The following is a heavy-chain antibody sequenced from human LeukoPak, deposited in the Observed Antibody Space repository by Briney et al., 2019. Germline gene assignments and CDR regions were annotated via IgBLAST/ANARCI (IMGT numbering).Heavy chain of an antibody. J-gene: IGHJ3*02. V-gene: IGHV3-53*01. D-gene: IGHD1-26*01. Sequence: GGSLRLSCAASGFTVSSNYMSWVRQAPGKGLEWVSEIYSDGRTYYAASVKGRFSISRDNSKNTVYLQMNSLRAEDTAVYYCARDLREHGVFDIWGQGTMVTVFS. CDR2: IYSDGRT. CDR3: ARDLREHGVFDI. CDR1: GFTVSSNY.